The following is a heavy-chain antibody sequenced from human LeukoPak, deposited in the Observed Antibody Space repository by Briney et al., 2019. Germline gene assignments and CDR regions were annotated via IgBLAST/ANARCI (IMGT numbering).Heavy chain of an antibody. J-gene: IGHJ3*02. CDR2: IYYSGST. CDR1: GGSLSRYY. CDR3: ARLAVAVAGGDAFDI. Sequence: PETLSLTCTVFGGSLSRYYWSWIRQPPRKGLEWNGYIYYSGSTNYNPSLKRRVTISVDTSKSQFSLKLSSVTAADTAVYYWARLAVAVAGGDAFDIWGQGTMVTVSS. V-gene: IGHV4-59*01. D-gene: IGHD6-19*01.